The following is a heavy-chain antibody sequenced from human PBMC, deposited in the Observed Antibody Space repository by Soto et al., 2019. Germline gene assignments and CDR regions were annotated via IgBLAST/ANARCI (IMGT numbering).Heavy chain of an antibody. Sequence: EVQLVESGGVVVQPGGSLRLSCAASGFTFDDYTMHWVRQAPGKGLEWVSLISWDGGSTYYADSVKGRFTISRDNSKNSLYLQMNSLRTEDTALYYCAKDAGYRSGSYVFDIWGQGTMVTVSS. CDR3: AKDAGYRSGSYVFDI. CDR1: GFTFDDYT. J-gene: IGHJ3*02. CDR2: ISWDGGST. V-gene: IGHV3-43*01. D-gene: IGHD6-13*01.